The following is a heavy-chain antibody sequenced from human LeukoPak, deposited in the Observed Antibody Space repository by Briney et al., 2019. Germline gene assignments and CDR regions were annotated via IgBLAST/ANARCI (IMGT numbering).Heavy chain of an antibody. D-gene: IGHD6-13*01. J-gene: IGHJ6*04. CDR2: MNPNSGNT. Sequence: ASVKVSCKASGYTFTSYDINWVRQATGQGLEWMGWMNPNSGNTGYAQKFQDRVTMTRDTSISTAYMELNSLRSEDTAVYYCARELIAAAALDVWGRGTTVTVSS. CDR3: ARELIAAAALDV. CDR1: GYTFTSYD. V-gene: IGHV1-8*01.